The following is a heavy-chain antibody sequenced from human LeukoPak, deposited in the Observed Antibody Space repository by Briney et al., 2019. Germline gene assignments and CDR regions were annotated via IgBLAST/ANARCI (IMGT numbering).Heavy chain of an antibody. CDR3: AKDFQGGQTYGAFDI. Sequence: SETLSLTCSVSGDSISSYYWTWIRQTPGKGLEWIAYIHYNGNTKSNPSLKSRVTISLDTSKNQFSLKLTSLTAADMALYYCAKDFQGGQTYGAFDIWGQGTMVTVSS. D-gene: IGHD2-15*01. CDR2: IHYNGNT. J-gene: IGHJ3*02. V-gene: IGHV4-59*01. CDR1: GDSISSYY.